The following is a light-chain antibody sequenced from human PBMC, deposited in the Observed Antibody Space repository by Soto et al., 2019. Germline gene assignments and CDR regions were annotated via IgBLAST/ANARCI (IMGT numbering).Light chain of an antibody. CDR3: GSYTSSSTRV. V-gene: IGLV2-14*01. CDR1: TSDVGGYNY. J-gene: IGLJ2*01. Sequence: QSALTQPASVSGSPGQSITISCTGTTSDVGGYNYVSWYQQHPGKAPKLMIYDVNNRPSGLSNRFSGSKSGNTASLTISGLQADDEADYYCGSYTSSSTRVFGGGTKLTVL. CDR2: DVN.